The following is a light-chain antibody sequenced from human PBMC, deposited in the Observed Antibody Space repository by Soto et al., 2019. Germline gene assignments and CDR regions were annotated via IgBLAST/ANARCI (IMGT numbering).Light chain of an antibody. Sequence: ETVMTQSPPTLPLSPGERAIISCRASQSIGTYLAWYQQKRGQSPRLLIYDASTRATGIPARFSGSGSGTEFTLTINSLQSDDFAIYYCQQYTDWPRTFGQGTKVDI. CDR3: QQYTDWPRT. V-gene: IGKV3-15*01. CDR1: QSIGTY. J-gene: IGKJ1*01. CDR2: DAS.